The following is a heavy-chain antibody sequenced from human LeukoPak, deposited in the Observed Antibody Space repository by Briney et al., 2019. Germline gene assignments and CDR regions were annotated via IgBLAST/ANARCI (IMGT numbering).Heavy chain of an antibody. CDR1: GFTFSNYA. D-gene: IGHD6-13*01. Sequence: GGSLRLSCAASGFTFSNYAMSWVRQAPGRGLEWVSTIDGSNTSTYYADSVKGRFTISRDNSKNTLYLQMNSLRAEDTAVYYCGYSSSWYQIDYWGQGTLVTVSS. CDR3: GYSSSWYQIDY. V-gene: IGHV3-23*01. CDR2: IDGSNTST. J-gene: IGHJ4*02.